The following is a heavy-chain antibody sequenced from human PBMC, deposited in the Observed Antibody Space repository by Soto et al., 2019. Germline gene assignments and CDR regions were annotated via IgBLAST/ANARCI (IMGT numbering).Heavy chain of an antibody. CDR2: MNPNSGNT. J-gene: IGHJ6*02. D-gene: IGHD2-8*01. CDR1: GYTFTSYD. V-gene: IGHV1-8*01. Sequence: ASVKVSCKASGYTFTSYDINWVRQATGQGLEWMGWMNPNSGNTGYAQKFQGRVTMTMNTSISTACMELSSLRSEDTAVYYCARNHVVLMVYAYGMDVWGQGTTVTVSS. CDR3: ARNHVVLMVYAYGMDV.